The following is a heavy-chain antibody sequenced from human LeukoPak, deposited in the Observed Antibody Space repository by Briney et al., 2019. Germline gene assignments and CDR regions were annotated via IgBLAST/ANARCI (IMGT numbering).Heavy chain of an antibody. V-gene: IGHV3-48*04. Sequence: GGSLRLSCAASVHTFSSSGMICVPEALGRGVWWVSYISISGSSRIYTDSVRGRFPISRDNAKNSLYLYMNSRRADDTAVYYCARDGGQQDSWHFDLWGRGALVTVSS. J-gene: IGHJ2*01. CDR2: ISISGSSR. CDR1: VHTFSSSG. CDR3: ARDGGQQDSWHFDL. D-gene: IGHD3-16*01.